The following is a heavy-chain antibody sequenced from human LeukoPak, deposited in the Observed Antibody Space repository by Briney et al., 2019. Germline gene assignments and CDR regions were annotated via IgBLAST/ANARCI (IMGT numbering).Heavy chain of an antibody. Sequence: ASVKVSCKASGYTFTSYEINWVRQATGQGLEWMGCMNPNSGNTGYAQKFQGGVTMTSNTSISTAYMELSSLRSEDTAVYYCARGGGYYTPGGYYFDYWGQGTLVTVSS. D-gene: IGHD3-3*01. J-gene: IGHJ4*02. CDR2: MNPNSGNT. CDR1: GYTFTSYE. CDR3: ARGGGYYTPGGYYFDY. V-gene: IGHV1-8*01.